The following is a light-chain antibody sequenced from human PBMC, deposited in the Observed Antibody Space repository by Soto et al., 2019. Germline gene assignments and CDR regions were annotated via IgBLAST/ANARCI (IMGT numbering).Light chain of an antibody. J-gene: IGLJ3*02. V-gene: IGLV1-44*01. CDR3: ATWDASLNVPV. CDR2: SRD. Sequence: SVVTQPPSVSGTPGQRVTISCSGSSSNIGTYTVNWYQQLPGTAPKLIIYSRDQRPSGVPDRFSASKSGTSASLAISGLQSEDEADYYCATWDASLNVPVFGGGTKLTVL. CDR1: SSNIGTYT.